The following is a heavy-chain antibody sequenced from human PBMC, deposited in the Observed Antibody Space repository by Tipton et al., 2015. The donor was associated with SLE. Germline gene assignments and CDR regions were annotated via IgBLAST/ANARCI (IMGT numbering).Heavy chain of an antibody. D-gene: IGHD2-21*02. CDR3: ARSHIVVVTAIFYFDY. CDR1: GYSISSGYY. V-gene: IGHV4-38-2*01. CDR2: IYHSGST. Sequence: TLSLTCAVSGYSISSGYYWGWIRQPPGKGLEWIGSIYHSGSTYYNPSLKSRVTISVDTSKNQFSLKLSSVTAADTAVYYCARSHIVVVTAIFYFDYWGQGTLVTVSS. J-gene: IGHJ4*02.